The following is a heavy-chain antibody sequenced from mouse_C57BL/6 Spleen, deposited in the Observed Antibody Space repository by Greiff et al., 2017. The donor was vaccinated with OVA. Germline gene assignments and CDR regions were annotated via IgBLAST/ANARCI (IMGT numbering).Heavy chain of an antibody. J-gene: IGHJ1*03. V-gene: IGHV7-3*01. CDR2: IRNKANGYTT. CDR1: GFTFTDYY. CDR3: ARYALGSSYVSYWYFDV. D-gene: IGHD1-1*01. Sequence: EVKLVESGGGLVQPGGSLSLSCAASGFTFTDYYMSWVRQPPGKALEWLGFIRNKANGYTTEYSASVKGRFTISRDNSQSILYLQMNALRAEDSATYYCARYALGSSYVSYWYFDVWGTGTTVTVSS.